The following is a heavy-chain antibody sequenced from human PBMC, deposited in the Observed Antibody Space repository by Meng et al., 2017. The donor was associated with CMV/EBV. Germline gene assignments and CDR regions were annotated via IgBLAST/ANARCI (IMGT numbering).Heavy chain of an antibody. J-gene: IGHJ6*02. D-gene: IGHD5-18*01. CDR1: GGSISSSSYY. CDR3: AREGYSYGDYYYGMDV. V-gene: IGHV4-39*07. Sequence: GSLRLSCTVSGGSISSSSYYWGWIRQPPGKGLEWIGSIYYSGSTYYNPSLKSRVTISVDTFKNQFSLKLSSVTAADTAVYYCAREGYSYGDYYYGMDVWGQGTTVTVSS. CDR2: IYYSGST.